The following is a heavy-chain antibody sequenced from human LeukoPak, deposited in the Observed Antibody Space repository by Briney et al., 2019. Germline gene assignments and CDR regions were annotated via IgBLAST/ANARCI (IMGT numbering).Heavy chain of an antibody. CDR3: AKGGDGYNYYFDY. Sequence: GGSLRLSCAASGFMFSDYWMHWVRRAPGKGLEWVSRIKNDGSYTNHVDSVKGRFTISRDNAKHTLYLQMNSLRAEDTAVYYCAKGGDGYNYYFDYWGQETLVTVSS. CDR1: GFMFSDYW. J-gene: IGHJ4*02. V-gene: IGHV3-74*01. CDR2: IKNDGSYT. D-gene: IGHD5-12*01.